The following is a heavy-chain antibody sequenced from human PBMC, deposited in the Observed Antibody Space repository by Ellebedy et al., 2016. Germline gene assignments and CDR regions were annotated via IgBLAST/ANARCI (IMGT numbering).Heavy chain of an antibody. CDR1: GFTFSSYS. CDR2: ISYDGSNK. CDR3: ARVRHGSGYGMDV. D-gene: IGHD3-10*01. V-gene: IGHV3-30*03. J-gene: IGHJ6*02. Sequence: GGSLRLSXAASGFTFSSYSMNWVRQAPGKGLEWVAVISYDGSNKYYADSVKGRFTISRDNSKNTLYLQMNSLRAEDTAVYYCARVRHGSGYGMDVWGQGTTVTVSS.